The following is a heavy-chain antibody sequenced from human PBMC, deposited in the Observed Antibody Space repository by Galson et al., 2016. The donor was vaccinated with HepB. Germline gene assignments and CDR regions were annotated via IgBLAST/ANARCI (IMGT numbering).Heavy chain of an antibody. V-gene: IGHV3-23*01. CDR2: LTGSGGRT. Sequence: SLRLSCAASGFTFSKYVVSWVRQAPGKGLEWVSGLTGSGGRTFYADAVNGRFSISRDNSNNTVYLQMDSLRAEDTAVYYCVRGGVAYCGGDCYLDYWGHGTLVTVSS. CDR3: VRGGVAYCGGDCYLDY. J-gene: IGHJ4*01. D-gene: IGHD2-21*02. CDR1: GFTFSKYV.